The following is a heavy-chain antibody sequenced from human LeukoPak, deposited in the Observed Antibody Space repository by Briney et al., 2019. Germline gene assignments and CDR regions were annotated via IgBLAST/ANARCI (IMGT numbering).Heavy chain of an antibody. D-gene: IGHD1-26*01. Sequence: QPGGSLRLSCAASGFTFSSYWMSWVRQAPGKGLEWVANIKQDGSDKYYVDSVKGRFTISRDNAKNSLYLQMNSLRAEDTAVYYCARDGRSGNFDKWGQGTLVSVSS. V-gene: IGHV3-7*05. CDR1: GFTFSSYW. CDR3: ARDGRSGNFDK. J-gene: IGHJ4*02. CDR2: IKQDGSDK.